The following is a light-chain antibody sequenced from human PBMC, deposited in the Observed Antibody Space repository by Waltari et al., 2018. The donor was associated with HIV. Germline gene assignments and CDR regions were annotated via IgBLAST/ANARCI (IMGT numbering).Light chain of an antibody. J-gene: IGLJ2*01. CDR1: TSNIETPYH. Sequence: QSVLTQPPSVSGSPGQSVSISCTGTTSNIETPYHVHWYQQLPGAAPKLLFYGNNNRPSGVPARFSGSKSGTSASLAITGLQSEDEAFYYCQSYDSSLTAVIFGGGTKLTVL. V-gene: IGLV1-40*01. CDR3: QSYDSSLTAVI. CDR2: GNN.